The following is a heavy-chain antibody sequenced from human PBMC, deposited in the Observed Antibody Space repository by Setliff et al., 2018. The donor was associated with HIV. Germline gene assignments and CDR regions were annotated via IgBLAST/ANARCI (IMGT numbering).Heavy chain of an antibody. CDR3: ARESPSSSWFYFDF. CDR1: GGSISSGDYY. CDR2: INHRGST. Sequence: SETLSLTCTVSGGSISSGDYYWTWIRQPPGKGLEWIGEINHRGSTNYNPSLKSRVTVAVDTSKNQFSLKFGSVTAADTAVYYCARESPSSSWFYFDFWGQGTLVTVSS. V-gene: IGHV4-39*07. J-gene: IGHJ4*02. D-gene: IGHD6-13*01.